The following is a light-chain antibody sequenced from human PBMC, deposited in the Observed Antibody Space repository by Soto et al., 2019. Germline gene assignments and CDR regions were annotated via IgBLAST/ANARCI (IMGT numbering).Light chain of an antibody. J-gene: IGKJ5*01. CDR3: QQYKNWPPIT. CDR2: GAS. CDR1: QSVRSK. V-gene: IGKV3-15*01. Sequence: VITQSPDTLSVSPGETVTLSCRSSQSVRSKLAWYQQKPGQAPRLFIYGASTRATGIPARFSGSGSGTEFALTISSLQSEDFAIYDGQQYKNWPPITFGQGTRLEIK.